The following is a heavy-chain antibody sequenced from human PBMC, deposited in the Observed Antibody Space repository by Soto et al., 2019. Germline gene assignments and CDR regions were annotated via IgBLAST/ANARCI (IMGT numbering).Heavy chain of an antibody. CDR1: GYTFTSYG. CDR3: ARDTDYDILTGPDPYYYYYYMDV. V-gene: IGHV1-18*01. D-gene: IGHD3-9*01. Sequence: GASVKVSCKASGYTFTSYGISWVRQAPGQGLEWMGWISAYNGNTNYAQKLQGRVTMTTDTSTSTAYMELRSLRSDDTAVYYCARDTDYDILTGPDPYYYYYYMDVWGKGTTVTVSS. CDR2: ISAYNGNT. J-gene: IGHJ6*03.